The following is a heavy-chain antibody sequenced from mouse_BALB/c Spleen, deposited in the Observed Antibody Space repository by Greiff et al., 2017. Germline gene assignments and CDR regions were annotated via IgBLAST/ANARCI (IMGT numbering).Heavy chain of an antibody. V-gene: IGHV5-12-1*01. J-gene: IGHJ4*01. CDR2: ISSGGGST. CDR3: ERHGGGPYYYAMDY. CDR1: GFAFSSYD. Sequence: EVKLEESGGGLVKPGGSLKLSCAASGFAFSSYDMSWVRQTPEKRLEWVAYISSGGGSTYYPDTVKGRFTISRDNAKNTLYLQMSSLKSEDTAMYYCERHGGGPYYYAMDYWGQGTSVTVAS.